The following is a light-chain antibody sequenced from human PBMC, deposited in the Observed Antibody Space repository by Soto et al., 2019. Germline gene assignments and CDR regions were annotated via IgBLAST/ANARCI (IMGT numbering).Light chain of an antibody. CDR3: SSYTIRATVV. CDR1: SSDVGGYKY. J-gene: IGLJ2*01. V-gene: IGLV2-14*01. Sequence: QSALPQPASMSGSPGQSITISCTGTSSDVGGYKYVSWFQQHPGKAPKLLIYEVSNRPSGVSNRFSASKSGNTASLTISGLQAEDEADYYCSSYTIRATVVFGGGTKVTVL. CDR2: EVS.